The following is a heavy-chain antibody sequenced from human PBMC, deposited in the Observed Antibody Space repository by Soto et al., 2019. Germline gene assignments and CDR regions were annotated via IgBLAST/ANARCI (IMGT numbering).Heavy chain of an antibody. CDR3: AKGLGYSYGTSGFDY. CDR1: GFTFSSYA. J-gene: IGHJ4*02. V-gene: IGHV3-23*01. D-gene: IGHD5-18*01. CDR2: ISGSGGST. Sequence: EVQLLESGGGLVQPGGSLRLSCAASGFTFSSYAMSWVRQAPGKGLEWVSAISGSGGSTYYADSVKGRFTISRDNSKKTLYLQMNRLRAEDTAVYYCAKGLGYSYGTSGFDYWGQGTLVTVSS.